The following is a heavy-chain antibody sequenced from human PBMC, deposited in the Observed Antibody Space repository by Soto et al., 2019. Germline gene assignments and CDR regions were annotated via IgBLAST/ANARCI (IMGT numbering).Heavy chain of an antibody. D-gene: IGHD5-12*01. V-gene: IGHV4-31*03. Sequence: QVQLQESGPGLVKPSQTLSLTCTVSGGSISSGDYNWSWIRQHPGKGLEWIGYIYYSGSTYYNPSLNSRISISVDTSKNQFSLKLSSVTAADTAVYYCARDQYSGFQFHYWGQGTLVTVSS. CDR3: ARDQYSGFQFHY. J-gene: IGHJ4*02. CDR2: IYYSGST. CDR1: GGSISSGDYN.